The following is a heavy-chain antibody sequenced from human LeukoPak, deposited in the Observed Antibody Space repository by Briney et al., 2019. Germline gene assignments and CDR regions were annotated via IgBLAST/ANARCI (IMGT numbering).Heavy chain of an antibody. CDR3: AREPEGIAAAGTRGYFDY. J-gene: IGHJ4*02. CDR1: GFTFSSYT. D-gene: IGHD6-13*01. CDR2: ISSGSSYI. V-gene: IGHV3-21*01. Sequence: KPGGSLRLSCAASGFTFSSYTMNWVRQAPGKGLEWVSIISSGSSYIHYADSVKGRFTISRDNAKNSLYLQMNSLRAEDTAVYYCAREPEGIAAAGTRGYFDYWGQGTLVTVSS.